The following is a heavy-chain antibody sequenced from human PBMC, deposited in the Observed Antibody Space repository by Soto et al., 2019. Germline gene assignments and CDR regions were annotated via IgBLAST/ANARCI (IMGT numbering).Heavy chain of an antibody. J-gene: IGHJ4*02. V-gene: IGHV3-9*01. CDR2: ISWNGGRI. D-gene: IGHD4-4*01. Sequence: EVQLVESGGGLVQPGRSLRLSCAASGFTFEDFAMNWVRQAPGKGPEWVSRISWNGGRIDYADSVKGRFTISRDNAKNALYLQMNSLRPEDTALYYCAKIGINYLYYFDSWGQGTLVTVSS. CDR1: GFTFEDFA. CDR3: AKIGINYLYYFDS.